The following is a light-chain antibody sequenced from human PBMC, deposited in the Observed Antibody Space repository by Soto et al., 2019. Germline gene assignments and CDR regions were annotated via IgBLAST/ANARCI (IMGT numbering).Light chain of an antibody. CDR3: SSFTSRHTYV. J-gene: IGLJ1*01. CDR2: DVS. Sequence: QPVLTQPASVSGSPGQSTTISCTGTSSDIGGYNYVSWYQQLPGEAPKLIIYDVSDRPSGVSTRFSGSKSGNTASLTISGLQAEDEGDYYCSSFTSRHTYVFGTGTKVTVL. V-gene: IGLV2-14*01. CDR1: SSDIGGYNY.